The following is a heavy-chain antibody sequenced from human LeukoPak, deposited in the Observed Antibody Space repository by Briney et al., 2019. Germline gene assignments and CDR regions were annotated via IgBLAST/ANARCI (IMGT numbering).Heavy chain of an antibody. D-gene: IGHD5-24*01. J-gene: IGHJ4*02. CDR2: TYYRSKWYN. V-gene: IGHV6-1*01. CDR1: GDSVSSNSAA. CDR3: ARDVEMATIRFDY. Sequence: SQTLSLTCAISGDSVSSNSAAWNCIRQSPSIGLHWLGRTYYRSKWYNDYAVSVKSRITINPDTSKNQFSLQLNSVTPEDTAVYYCARDVEMATIRFDYWGQGTLVTVSS.